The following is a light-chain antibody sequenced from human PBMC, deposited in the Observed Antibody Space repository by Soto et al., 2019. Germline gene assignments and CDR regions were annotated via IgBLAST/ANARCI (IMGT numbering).Light chain of an antibody. V-gene: IGKV3D-20*02. Sequence: EVVLTQSPGTLSLSPGERATLSCRASQSVSSSYLAWYQQKPGQAPRLLIYDASNRATGIPARFSGSGSGTDFTLTISSLEPEDFAVYYCQQRSNWWTFGQATRLEIK. CDR2: DAS. CDR3: QQRSNWWT. J-gene: IGKJ5*01. CDR1: QSVSSSY.